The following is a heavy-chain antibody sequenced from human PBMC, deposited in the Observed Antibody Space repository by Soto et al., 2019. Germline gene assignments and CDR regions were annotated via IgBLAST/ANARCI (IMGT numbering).Heavy chain of an antibody. D-gene: IGHD6-6*01. CDR2: INHSGST. V-gene: IGHV4-34*01. Sequence: QVQLQQWGAGLLKPSETLSLTCAVYGGSFSGYYWSWIRQPPGKGLEWIGEINHSGSTNYNPSLKSRVTISVDTSKIQFSLKLSSVTAAGTAVYYCARVRAYSSSSIGDYWGQGTLVTVSS. J-gene: IGHJ4*02. CDR1: GGSFSGYY. CDR3: ARVRAYSSSSIGDY.